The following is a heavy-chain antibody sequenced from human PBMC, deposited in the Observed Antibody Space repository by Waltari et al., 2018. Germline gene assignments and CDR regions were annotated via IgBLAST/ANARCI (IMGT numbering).Heavy chain of an antibody. CDR3: ARGRDGYIQDVFDI. V-gene: IGHV3-48*01. Sequence: EVQLVESGGGMVQPGDSLRLSCAASGFTFSTYNMHWVRQAPGKGLEWVSYISSSTTTYYADYVKGRFTISRDNAKNSLYLQMNSLRAEDTALYYCARGRDGYIQDVFDIWGQGTMVSVSS. D-gene: IGHD5-12*01. CDR2: ISSSTTT. CDR1: GFTFSTYN. J-gene: IGHJ3*02.